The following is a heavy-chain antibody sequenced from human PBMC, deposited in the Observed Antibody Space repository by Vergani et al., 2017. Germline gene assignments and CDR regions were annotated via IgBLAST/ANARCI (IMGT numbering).Heavy chain of an antibody. CDR3: ARAVSTTVGDPPGY. CDR2: IGTAGDT. J-gene: IGHJ4*02. CDR1: GFTFSSYD. V-gene: IGHV3-13*01. D-gene: IGHD4-23*01. Sequence: EVQLVESWGGLVQPGGSLRLSCAASGFTFSSYDMHWVRQATGKGLEWVSAIGTAGDTHYPGSVKGRFTISRENAKNSLYLQMNSLRAGDTAIYYCARAVSTTVGDPPGYWGQGTLVTVSS.